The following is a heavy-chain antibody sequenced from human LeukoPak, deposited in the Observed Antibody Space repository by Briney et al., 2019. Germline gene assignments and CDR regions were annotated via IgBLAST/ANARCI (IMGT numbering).Heavy chain of an antibody. CDR1: GYTFTGYY. J-gene: IGHJ4*02. D-gene: IGHD5-24*01. V-gene: IGHV1-2*02. CDR3: ARDRYGDGFAHFDY. CDR2: ITPGGGT. Sequence: ASVRVSCKASGYTFTGYYMHWVRQAPGQGLQWMGWITPGGGTNYPQKFQGRVAITWDTSITTAYMDLSRLTSDDTAVYYCARDRYGDGFAHFDYWGQGALVTVSS.